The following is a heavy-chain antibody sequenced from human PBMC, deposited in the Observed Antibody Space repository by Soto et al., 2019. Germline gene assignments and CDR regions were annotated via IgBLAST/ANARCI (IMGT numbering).Heavy chain of an antibody. D-gene: IGHD3-16*01. CDR2: IYYSGST. V-gene: IGHV4-30-4*01. CDR3: ARDYVRGYYFDY. CDR1: GCSISSGDYY. J-gene: IGHJ4*02. Sequence: PSETLSLTCPVSGCSISSGDYYWSWIRQPPGKGLEWIGYIYYSGSTYYNPSLKSRVTISVDTSKNQFSLKLSSVTAADTAVYYCARDYVRGYYFDYWGQGTLVTVSS.